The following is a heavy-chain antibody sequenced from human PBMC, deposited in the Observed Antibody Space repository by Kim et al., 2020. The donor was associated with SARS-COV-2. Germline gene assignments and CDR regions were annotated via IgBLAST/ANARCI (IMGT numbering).Heavy chain of an antibody. Sequence: GGSLRLSCAASGFTFSSYSMNWVRQAPGKGLEWVSSISSSSSYIYYADSVKGRFTISRDNAKNSLYLQMNSLRAEDTAVYYCARGRGSSWVGPYFDYWGQGTLVTVSS. CDR3: ARGRGSSWVGPYFDY. CDR1: GFTFSSYS. CDR2: ISSSSSYI. J-gene: IGHJ4*02. V-gene: IGHV3-21*01. D-gene: IGHD6-13*01.